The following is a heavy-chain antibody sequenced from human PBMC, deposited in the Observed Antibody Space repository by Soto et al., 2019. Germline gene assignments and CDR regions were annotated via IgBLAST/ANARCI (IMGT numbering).Heavy chain of an antibody. CDR2: ITSGGSK. CDR1: GFTFTNYA. Sequence: EVQLLESGGGLVQPGGSLRLSCAASGFTFTNYAITWVRQAPGEGLEWVSTITSGGSKYYADSVKGRFTISRDNSTNTLYLQVNSLRAEDTAVYYCAKHILLDNWGQGTLVTVSS. CDR3: AKHILLDN. J-gene: IGHJ4*02. D-gene: IGHD2-21*01. V-gene: IGHV3-23*01.